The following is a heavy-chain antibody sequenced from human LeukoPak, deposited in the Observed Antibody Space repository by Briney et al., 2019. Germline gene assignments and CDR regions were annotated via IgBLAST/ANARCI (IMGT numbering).Heavy chain of an antibody. CDR1: GFTFSSYG. CDR3: ARRTNIVVVIAIPSYFDY. CDR2: IYYSGST. D-gene: IGHD2-21*01. J-gene: IGHJ4*02. V-gene: IGHV4-39*07. Sequence: PGGSLRLSCAASGFTFSSYGMNWVRQPPGKGLEWIGSIYYSGSTYYNPSLKSRVTISVDTFKNQFSLKLSSVTAADTAVYYCARRTNIVVVIAIPSYFDYWGQGTLVTVSS.